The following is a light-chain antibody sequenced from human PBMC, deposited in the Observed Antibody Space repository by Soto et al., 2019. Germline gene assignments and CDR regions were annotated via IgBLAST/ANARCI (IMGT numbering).Light chain of an antibody. Sequence: IVLTHSPSSLSLSPGYIATLSCRSSQSVSSSYLAWYQQKAGQAPWLLIYGASSRATGIPDRFSGGGSGTDFTLTISRLEPEDFAVYYWQEDGSSFTFGQGTRLEIK. V-gene: IGKV3-20*01. CDR2: GAS. J-gene: IGKJ5*01. CDR1: QSVSSSY. CDR3: QEDGSSFT.